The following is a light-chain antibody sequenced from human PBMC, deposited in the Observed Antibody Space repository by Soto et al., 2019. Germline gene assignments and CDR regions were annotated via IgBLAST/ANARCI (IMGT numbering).Light chain of an antibody. Sequence: EIVLTQSPATLSLSPGERATFSCRASQSVSSYLAWYQQKPGQSPRLLIYDASNRATGIPARFSGSGSGTDFTLTISSLEPEDFATYYCQQYHSYWTFGQGTKV. J-gene: IGKJ1*01. CDR3: QQYHSYWT. V-gene: IGKV3-11*01. CDR1: QSVSSY. CDR2: DAS.